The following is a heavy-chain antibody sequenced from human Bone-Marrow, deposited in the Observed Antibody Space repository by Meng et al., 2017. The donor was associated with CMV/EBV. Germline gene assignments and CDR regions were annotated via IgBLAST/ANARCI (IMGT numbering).Heavy chain of an antibody. V-gene: IGHV3-30*02. CDR2: IRYDGGKK. J-gene: IGHJ4*02. Sequence: GESLKISCAASGFTFSTYAMTWVRQAPGKGLEWVAFIRYDGGKKEYVDSVKGRFTISRDNSKNTVNLQMNSLRAEDTAVYYCTKDSGRGGHLWFRGVDYWGQGTRVTVSS. CDR1: GFTFSTYA. D-gene: IGHD3-10*01. CDR3: TKDSGRGGHLWFRGVDY.